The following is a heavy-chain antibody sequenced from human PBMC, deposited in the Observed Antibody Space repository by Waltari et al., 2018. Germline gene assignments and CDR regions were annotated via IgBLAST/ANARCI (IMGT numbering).Heavy chain of an antibody. J-gene: IGHJ6*02. V-gene: IGHV3-33*01. CDR1: GFTFSSYG. D-gene: IGHD1-26*01. Sequence: QVQLVESGGGVVQPGRSLRLSCAASGFTFSSYGMHWVRQAPGKGLEWVAVIWYDGSNKYYADSVKGRFTISRDNSKNTLYLQMNSLRVEDTAVYYCARAGAATYGMDVWGQGTTVTVSS. CDR3: ARAGAATYGMDV. CDR2: IWYDGSNK.